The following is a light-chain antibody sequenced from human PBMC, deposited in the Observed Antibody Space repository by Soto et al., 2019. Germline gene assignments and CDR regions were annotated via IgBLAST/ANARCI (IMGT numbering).Light chain of an antibody. Sequence: EIVMTQSPATLSVSPGERATLSCRASQSISSNLAWYQQKPGQAPRLLMFRTSSRATGFPARFSGSGSGTDFTLTISSLQPEDFATYFCQQANSFKLTFGGGTKVDIK. CDR3: QQANSFKLT. CDR1: QSISSN. CDR2: RTS. J-gene: IGKJ4*01. V-gene: IGKV3-15*01.